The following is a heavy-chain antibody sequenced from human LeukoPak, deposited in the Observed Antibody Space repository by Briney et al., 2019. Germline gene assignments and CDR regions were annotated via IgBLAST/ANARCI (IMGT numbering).Heavy chain of an antibody. V-gene: IGHV4-61*02. CDR1: GGSISSDRFY. J-gene: IGHJ4*02. Sequence: SETLSLTCTVSGGSISSDRFYWTWVRQPAGKRPEWIGRIKSSNTNYNPSLKSRVNISVDTSTNQFSLKLSSLTAADTAVYYCERVPDWTYVPDYWGQGTLVTVSS. D-gene: IGHD3-16*01. CDR3: ERVPDWTYVPDY. CDR2: IKSSNT.